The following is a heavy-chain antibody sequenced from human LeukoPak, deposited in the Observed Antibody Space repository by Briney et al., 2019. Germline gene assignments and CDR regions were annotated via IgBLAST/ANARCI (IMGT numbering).Heavy chain of an antibody. J-gene: IGHJ4*02. CDR2: ISDGGGST. Sequence: GGSLILSCAASGFTFSSYAMTWVRQAPGKGLEWVSTISDGGGSTYYADSVQGRFTVSRDNSNNTLYLQMDSLRVEDTALYYCAKDVGRGGTTGTTSVYWGQGTLVTVSS. D-gene: IGHD1-1*01. CDR1: GFTFSSYA. V-gene: IGHV3-23*01. CDR3: AKDVGRGGTTGTTSVY.